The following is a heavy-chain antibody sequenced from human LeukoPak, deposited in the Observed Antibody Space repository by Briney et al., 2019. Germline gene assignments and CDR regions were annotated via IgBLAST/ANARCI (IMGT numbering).Heavy chain of an antibody. CDR2: IIPLFGTA. CDR3: ARDAYYYDSSGYYYDY. CDR1: GGTFSSYR. V-gene: IGHV1-69*05. D-gene: IGHD3-22*01. J-gene: IGHJ4*02. Sequence: SVKVSCKASGGTFSSYRITWVRQAPGQGLEWVGRIIPLFGTANYVQKFQGRLKISTDESTNTAYMELSSLRSEDTAVYYCARDAYYYDSSGYYYDYWGQGTLVTVSS.